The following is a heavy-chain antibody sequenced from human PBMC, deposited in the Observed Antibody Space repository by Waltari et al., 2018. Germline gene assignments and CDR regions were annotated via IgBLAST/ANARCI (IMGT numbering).Heavy chain of an antibody. CDR2: IKQDGSEK. J-gene: IGHJ5*02. Sequence: GFTFSSYWMSWVRQAPGKGLEWVANIKQDGSEKYYVDSVKGRFTISRDNAKNSLYLQMNSLRAEDTAVYYCARDQEGYDILTGYGENWFDPWGQGTLVTVSS. CDR3: ARDQEGYDILTGYGENWFDP. D-gene: IGHD3-9*01. V-gene: IGHV3-7*01. CDR1: GFTFSSYW.